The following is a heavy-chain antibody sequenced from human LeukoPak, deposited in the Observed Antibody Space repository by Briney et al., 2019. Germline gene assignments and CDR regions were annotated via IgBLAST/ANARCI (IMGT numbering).Heavy chain of an antibody. Sequence: PSETLSLTCTVSGGSISSYYWSWIRQPPGKGLEWIGYISYSGSTNYNPSLKSRVTISIDTSKNQFSLKLSSVTAADTAVYYCARRTTGYSNFDYWGQGTLVTVSS. J-gene: IGHJ4*02. V-gene: IGHV4-59*01. CDR1: GGSISSYY. CDR2: ISYSGST. D-gene: IGHD2-8*01. CDR3: ARRTTGYSNFDY.